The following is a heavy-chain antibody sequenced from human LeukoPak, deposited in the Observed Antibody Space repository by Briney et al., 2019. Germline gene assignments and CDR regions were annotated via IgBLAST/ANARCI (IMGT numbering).Heavy chain of an antibody. CDR3: ARDSGYDYDY. J-gene: IGHJ4*02. CDR1: GFTFSSYS. Sequence: QTGGSLRLSCAASGFTFSSYSMNWVRQAPGKGLEWVANIKQGGSEKYYVDSVKGRFTISRDNAKNSLYLQMNSLRVEDTAVYYCARDSGYDYDYWGQGTLVTVSS. D-gene: IGHD5-12*01. CDR2: IKQGGSEK. V-gene: IGHV3-7*04.